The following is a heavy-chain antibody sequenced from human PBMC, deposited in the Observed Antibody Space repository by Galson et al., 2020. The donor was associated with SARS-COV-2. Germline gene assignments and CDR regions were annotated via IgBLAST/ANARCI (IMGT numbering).Heavy chain of an antibody. CDR3: ARDGVAYYPESGTYSGIDH. V-gene: IGHV3-33*01. D-gene: IGHD3-10*01. CDR1: GFTFRSFG. CDR2: IWYDGVNK. Sequence: TGGSLRLSCAASGFTFRSFGMHWVRQAPGKGLEWVAIIWYDGVNKYYADSMKGRFTVSRDNSKNTVYLQMSSLRVDDTAVYYCARDGVAYYPESGTYSGIDHWGQGTLVTVSS. J-gene: IGHJ4*02.